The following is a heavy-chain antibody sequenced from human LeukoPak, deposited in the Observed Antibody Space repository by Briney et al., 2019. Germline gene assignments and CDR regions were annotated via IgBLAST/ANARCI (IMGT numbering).Heavy chain of an antibody. V-gene: IGHV4-38-2*02. Sequence: PSETLSLTCTVSGYSISSGYYWGWIRQPPGKGLEWIGSIYHSGSTYYNPSLKSRVTISVDTSKNQFSLKLSSVTAADTAVYYCARADYYDSSGYYLFDYWGQGTLVTVSS. D-gene: IGHD3-22*01. CDR1: GYSISSGYY. CDR3: ARADYYDSSGYYLFDY. J-gene: IGHJ4*02. CDR2: IYHSGST.